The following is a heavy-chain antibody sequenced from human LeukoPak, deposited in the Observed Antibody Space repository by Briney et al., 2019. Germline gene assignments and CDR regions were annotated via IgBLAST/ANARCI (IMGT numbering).Heavy chain of an antibody. Sequence: PGGSLRLSCAASGFTFSSYAMSWVRQAPGKGLEWVSAISGSGDSIYYADSVKGRFTISRDNSKNTLCLQMSSLRAEDTAVYYCAKSKESYYYGMDVWGQGTTVTVSS. CDR1: GFTFSSYA. CDR3: AKSKESYYYGMDV. CDR2: ISGSGDSI. V-gene: IGHV3-23*01. J-gene: IGHJ6*02.